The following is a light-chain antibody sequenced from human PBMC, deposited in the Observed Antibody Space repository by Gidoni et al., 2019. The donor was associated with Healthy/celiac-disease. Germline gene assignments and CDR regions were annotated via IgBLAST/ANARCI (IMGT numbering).Light chain of an antibody. J-gene: IGKJ1*01. V-gene: IGKV3-20*01. Sequence: EIVLTQSPGTLSLSPGERATLSCRASQSVSSSYLAWDQQTPGQAPRLLIYGASGRATGLPDRFSGSGSGTDFTLTISRLEPEDFAVYYCQQYGSSPWTFGQGTKVEIK. CDR3: QQYGSSPWT. CDR2: GAS. CDR1: QSVSSSY.